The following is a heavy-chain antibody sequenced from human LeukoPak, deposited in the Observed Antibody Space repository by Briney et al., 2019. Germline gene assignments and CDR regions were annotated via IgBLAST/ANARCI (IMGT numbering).Heavy chain of an antibody. J-gene: IGHJ4*02. CDR2: INHSGST. Sequence: PSETLSLTCAVYGGSFSGHYWSWIRQPPGKGLGWIGEINHSGSTNYNPSLKSRVTISVDTSKNQFSLKLSSVTAADTAVYYCARGRSIWFGETRFDYWGQGTLVIVFS. V-gene: IGHV4-34*01. D-gene: IGHD3-10*01. CDR1: GGSFSGHY. CDR3: ARGRSIWFGETRFDY.